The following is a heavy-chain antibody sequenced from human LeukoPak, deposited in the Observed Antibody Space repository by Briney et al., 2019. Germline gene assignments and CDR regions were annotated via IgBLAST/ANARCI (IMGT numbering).Heavy chain of an antibody. V-gene: IGHV4-4*07. D-gene: IGHD6-13*01. J-gene: IGHJ4*02. CDR2: IYTSGST. CDR3: ARTPYSSSWYEVDY. CDR1: GGSISSYY. Sequence: SETLSLTCTVSGGSISSYYRSWIRQPAGKGLEWIGRIYTSGSTNYNPSLKSRVTMSVDTSKNQFSLKLSSVTAADTAVYYCARTPYSSSWYEVDYWGQGTLVTVSS.